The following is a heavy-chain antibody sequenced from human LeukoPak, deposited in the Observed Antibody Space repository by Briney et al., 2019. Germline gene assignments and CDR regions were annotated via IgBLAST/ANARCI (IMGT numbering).Heavy chain of an antibody. V-gene: IGHV4-30-2*01. D-gene: IGHD2-8*01. J-gene: IGHJ6*02. Sequence: PSETLSLTCAVSGGSISSGGYSWTWIGHPPGKGRGGIGYIYHSGSTYYNPSLKSRVTISVDRSKNQFSLKLSSVTAADTAVYYCAREMDYYGMDVWGQGTTVTVSS. CDR1: GGSISSGGYS. CDR2: IYHSGST. CDR3: AREMDYYGMDV.